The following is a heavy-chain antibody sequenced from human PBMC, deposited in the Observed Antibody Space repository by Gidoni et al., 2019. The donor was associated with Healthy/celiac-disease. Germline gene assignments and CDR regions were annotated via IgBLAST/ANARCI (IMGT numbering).Heavy chain of an antibody. Sequence: EVQLVESGGGLVQPGRSLRLSCAASGFTFADYAMHWVRQAPGKGLEWVSGISWNSGSIGYADSVKGRFTISRDNAKNSLYLQMNSLRAEDTALYYCAKDITLMGADAFDIWGQGTMVTVSS. J-gene: IGHJ3*02. CDR3: AKDITLMGADAFDI. D-gene: IGHD3-16*01. CDR1: GFTFADYA. CDR2: ISWNSGSI. V-gene: IGHV3-9*01.